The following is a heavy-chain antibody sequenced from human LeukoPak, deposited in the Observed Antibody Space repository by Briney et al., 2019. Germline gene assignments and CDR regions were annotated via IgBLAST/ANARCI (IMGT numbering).Heavy chain of an antibody. D-gene: IGHD3-10*01. J-gene: IGHJ4*02. V-gene: IGHV1-2*02. CDR3: ARDYLHGRRGY. CDR2: INPNSGGT. Sequence: ASVKVSCKASGYTFTSYDINWVRQATGQGLEWMGWINPNSGGTNYAQKFQGRVTMTRDTSISTAYMELSRLRSDDTAVYYCARDYLHGRRGYWGQGTLVTVSS. CDR1: GYTFTSYD.